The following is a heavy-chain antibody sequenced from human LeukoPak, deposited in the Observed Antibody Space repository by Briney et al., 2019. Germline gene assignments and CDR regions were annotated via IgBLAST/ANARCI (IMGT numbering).Heavy chain of an antibody. CDR2: IYYSGST. Sequence: SETLSLTCTVSGGSISTYYWSWIRQPPGKGLEWIGYIYYSGSTNYNPSLKSRVTISVDTSKNHFSLKVNSVTAADTAVYYCARAPGSDYYPYYYMDVWGKGATVTVSS. CDR1: GGSISTYY. CDR3: ARAPGSDYYPYYYMDV. J-gene: IGHJ6*03. D-gene: IGHD4-17*01. V-gene: IGHV4-59*01.